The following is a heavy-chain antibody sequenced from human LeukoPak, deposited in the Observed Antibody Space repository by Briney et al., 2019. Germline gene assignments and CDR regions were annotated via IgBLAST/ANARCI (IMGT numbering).Heavy chain of an antibody. D-gene: IGHD2-2*02. J-gene: IGHJ4*02. CDR1: GFTFSSYG. CDR3: AKDSGDCSSTSCYNYFDY. CDR2: IRYDGSNK. V-gene: IGHV3-30*02. Sequence: GGSLRLSCAASGFTFSSYGMHWVRQAPDKGLEWVAFIRYDGSNKYYADSVKGRFTISRDNFKNTLYLQMNSLRAEDTAVYYCAKDSGDCSSTSCYNYFDYWGQGTLVTVSS.